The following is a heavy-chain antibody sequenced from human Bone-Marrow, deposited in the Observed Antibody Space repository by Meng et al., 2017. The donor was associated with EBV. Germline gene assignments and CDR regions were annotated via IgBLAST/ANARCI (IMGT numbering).Heavy chain of an antibody. V-gene: IGHV3-53*01. J-gene: IGHJ4*02. CDR1: GFHVSSNY. Sequence: EVQLGEAGGGLIQPGGSLILSCAASGFHVSSNYMSWVRQAQGKGLEWVAVIYSGGSTYYADSVKGRFTISRDNSKNTLYLQMNSLRAEDTAVYYCARSKRGYSGYAPYWRYWGQGTLVTVSS. CDR3: ARSKRGYSGYAPYWRY. CDR2: IYSGGST. D-gene: IGHD5-12*01.